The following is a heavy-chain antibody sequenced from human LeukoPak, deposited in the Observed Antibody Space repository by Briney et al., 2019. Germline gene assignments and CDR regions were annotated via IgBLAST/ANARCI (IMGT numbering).Heavy chain of an antibody. CDR3: ARDQDWDLQSLRYFDY. D-gene: IGHD1-26*01. CDR2: IYYSGST. J-gene: IGHJ4*02. Sequence: SETLSLTCTVSGGSVSSGSYYWSWIRQPPGKGLEWIGCIYYSGSTNYNPSLESRVTISVDTSKNQFSLKLSSVTAADTAVYYCARDQDWDLQSLRYFDYWGQGTLVTVSS. CDR1: GGSVSSGSYY. V-gene: IGHV4-61*01.